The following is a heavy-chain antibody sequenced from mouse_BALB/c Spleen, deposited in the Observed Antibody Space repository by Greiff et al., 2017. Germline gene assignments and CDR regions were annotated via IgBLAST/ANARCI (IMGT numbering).Heavy chain of an antibody. CDR3: ARDHYDGYYVMDY. D-gene: IGHD2-3*01. Sequence: QVQLKESGPGLVAPSQSLSITCTVSGFSLTSYGVHWVRQPPGKGLEWLGVIWAGGSTNYNSALMSRLSISKDNSKSQVFLKMNSLQTDDTAMYYCARDHYDGYYVMDYWGQGTSVTVSS. CDR1: GFSLTSYG. CDR2: IWAGGST. J-gene: IGHJ4*01. V-gene: IGHV2-9*02.